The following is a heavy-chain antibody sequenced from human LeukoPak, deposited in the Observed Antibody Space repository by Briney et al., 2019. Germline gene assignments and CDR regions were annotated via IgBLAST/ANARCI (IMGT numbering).Heavy chain of an antibody. J-gene: IGHJ4*02. CDR3: ARAPITSPFYFDY. D-gene: IGHD2-2*01. CDR1: GFAFDEHG. V-gene: IGHV3-20*04. CDR2: INWSGGST. Sequence: RTGGSLRLSCTASGFAFDEHGMSWVRQVPGKGLERVSGINWSGGSTGYADPLRGRFTISRDNAKNSLYLQMDSLRAEDTALYYCARAPITSPFYFDYWGQGTLVTVSS.